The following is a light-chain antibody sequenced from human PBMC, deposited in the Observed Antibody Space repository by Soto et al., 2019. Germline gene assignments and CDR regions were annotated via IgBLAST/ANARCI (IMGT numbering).Light chain of an antibody. V-gene: IGKV1-5*03. CDR1: QASNW. CDR3: QQYNNYSPRT. J-gene: IGKJ1*01. Sequence: DIQMTQSPSTLSASVGDRVTITCRASQASNWLSWYQQKPRKAPTLLIFKASSLERGVPSRFSCSGSGTEFSLTISSLQPADFATYYCQQYNNYSPRTFGQGTKVEIK. CDR2: KAS.